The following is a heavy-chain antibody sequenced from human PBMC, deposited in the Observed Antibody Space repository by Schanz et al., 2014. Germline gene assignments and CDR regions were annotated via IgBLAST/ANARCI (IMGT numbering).Heavy chain of an antibody. D-gene: IGHD2-15*01. J-gene: IGHJ4*02. CDR3: AKVFHPYCGGNCFDN. Sequence: QVKLVESGGGVVQPGRSLRLSCEASGFTFSNYGMHWVRQAPGKGLEWVAVIFYDGSNKYYADSVKGRFAISRDNSKNTLYLQMNSLRGDDTAVYYCAKVFHPYCGGNCFDNWGQGTLVTVSS. V-gene: IGHV3-30*18. CDR1: GFTFSNYG. CDR2: IFYDGSNK.